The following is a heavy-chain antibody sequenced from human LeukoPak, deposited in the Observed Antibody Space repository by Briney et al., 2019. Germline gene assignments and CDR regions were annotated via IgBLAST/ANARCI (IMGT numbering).Heavy chain of an antibody. D-gene: IGHD6-13*01. V-gene: IGHV4-39*01. Sequence: PSETLSLTCTVSGGSISSSSYYWGWIRQPPGKGLEWIGSIYYSGSTYYNPSLKSRVTISVDTSKNQFSLKLSSVTAADTAVYYCARRVPYSSSWYEVGGYFDYWGQGTLVTVSS. J-gene: IGHJ4*02. CDR1: GGSISSSSYY. CDR3: ARRVPYSSSWYEVGGYFDY. CDR2: IYYSGST.